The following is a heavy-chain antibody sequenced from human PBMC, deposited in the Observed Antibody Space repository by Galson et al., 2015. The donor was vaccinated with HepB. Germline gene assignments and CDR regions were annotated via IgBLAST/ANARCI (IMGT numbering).Heavy chain of an antibody. CDR3: ARASYGEVDY. CDR2: TYYRSKWYN. CDR1: GDSVSSNSAA. D-gene: IGHD4-17*01. V-gene: IGHV6-1*01. J-gene: IGHJ4*02. Sequence: CAISGDSVSSNSAAWNWIRRSPSRGLEWLGRTYYRSKWYNDYAVSVKSRIAINPDTSKNQFSLQLNSVTPEDTAVYYCARASYGEVDYWGQGTLVPVSS.